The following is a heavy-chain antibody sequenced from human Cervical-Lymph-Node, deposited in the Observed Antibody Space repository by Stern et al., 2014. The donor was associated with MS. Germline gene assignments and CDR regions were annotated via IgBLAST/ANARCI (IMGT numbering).Heavy chain of an antibody. CDR3: AKQYFDSSGYSYYYGMDV. CDR1: GFTFNKYA. D-gene: IGHD3-22*01. J-gene: IGHJ6*02. Sequence: EVQLVKSGGDLVQPGGSLRLSCAASGFTFNKYAINWVRQAPGKGLEWVSTISGSGSSIYYADSVKGRFTISRDNSENTLYLQMHSLRAEDTAIYYCAKQYFDSSGYSYYYGMDVWGQGTTVTVSS. V-gene: IGHV3-23*04. CDR2: ISGSGSSI.